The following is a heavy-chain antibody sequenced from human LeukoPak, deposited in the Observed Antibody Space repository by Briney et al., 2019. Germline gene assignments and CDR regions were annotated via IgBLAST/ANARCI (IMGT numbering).Heavy chain of an antibody. J-gene: IGHJ6*03. V-gene: IGHV4-61*02. D-gene: IGHD4-17*01. CDR3: ARDQVGDYGDHSYYYYYMDV. Sequence: SETLSLTCTVSGGSISSGSYYWSWIRQPAGKGLEWIGRIYTSGSTNYNPSLKSRVTISVDTSKNQFSLKLSSVTAADTAVYYCARDQVGDYGDHSYYYYYMDVWGKGTTVTISS. CDR1: GGSISSGSYY. CDR2: IYTSGST.